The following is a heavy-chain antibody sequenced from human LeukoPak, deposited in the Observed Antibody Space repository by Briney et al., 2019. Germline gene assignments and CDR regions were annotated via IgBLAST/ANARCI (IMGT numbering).Heavy chain of an antibody. V-gene: IGHV4-34*01. CDR2: INHSGST. CDR1: GGSFSGYY. CDR3: ARDRPRWYFDL. Sequence: ETLSLTCAVYGGSFSGYYWSWIRQPPGKGLEWIGEINHSGSTNYNPSLKSRVTISVDTSKNQFSLKLSSVTAADTAAYYCARDRPRWYFDLWGRGTLVTVSS. J-gene: IGHJ2*01.